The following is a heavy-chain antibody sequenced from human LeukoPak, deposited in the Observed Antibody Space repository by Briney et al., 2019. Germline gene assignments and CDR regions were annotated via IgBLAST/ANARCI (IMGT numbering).Heavy chain of an antibody. CDR3: ARVSDYGDYLGP. CDR1: GGSISSYY. D-gene: IGHD4-17*01. V-gene: IGHV4-59*01. J-gene: IGHJ5*02. CDR2: IYYSGST. Sequence: PSETPSLTCTVSGGSISSYYWSWIRQPPGKGLEWIGYIYYSGSTNYNPSLKSRVTISVDASKNQFSLKLSSVTAADTAVYYCARVSDYGDYLGPWGQGTLVTVSS.